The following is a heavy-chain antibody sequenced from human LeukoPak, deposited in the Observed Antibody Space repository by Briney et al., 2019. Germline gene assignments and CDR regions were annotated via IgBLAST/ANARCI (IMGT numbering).Heavy chain of an antibody. CDR1: GYTFTSYY. Sequence: ASVKVSCKASGYTFTSYYMHWVRQAPGQGLEWMGIINPSGGSTSYAQKFQGRVTMTRDTSTSTVYMELSSLRSEDTAVYYCARDGGNYYGSRGVGYWGQGTLVTVSS. D-gene: IGHD3-22*01. CDR3: ARDGGNYYGSRGVGY. CDR2: INPSGGST. J-gene: IGHJ4*02. V-gene: IGHV1-46*01.